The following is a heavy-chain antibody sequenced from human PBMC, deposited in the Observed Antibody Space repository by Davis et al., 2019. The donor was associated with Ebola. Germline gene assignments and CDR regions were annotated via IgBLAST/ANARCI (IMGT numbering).Heavy chain of an antibody. Sequence: SETLSLTCTVSGYSISSAYYWGWIRQPPGKGLEWIGNFHHSGSTHYNPSPSLKSRVAISVDTSKNQFSLKLSSVTAADTAVYYCARVAPRGEVAVAGNYYFDYWGQGTLVTVSS. V-gene: IGHV4-38-2*02. J-gene: IGHJ4*02. CDR2: FHHSGST. CDR1: GYSISSAYY. D-gene: IGHD6-19*01. CDR3: ARVAPRGEVAVAGNYYFDY.